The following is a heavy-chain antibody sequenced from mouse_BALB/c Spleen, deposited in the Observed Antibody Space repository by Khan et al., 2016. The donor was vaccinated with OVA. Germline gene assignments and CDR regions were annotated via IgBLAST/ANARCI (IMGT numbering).Heavy chain of an antibody. CDR1: GFSLTRHG. CDR2: IWAGGST. CDR3: ARSSEPDYFDY. Sequence: HVQLKESEPGLVAPSQSLSITCTVPGFSLTRHGLYLVRQPPGKGLEWLGIIWAGGSTNYNSALMSRLSITKDSSKTQIFLKMNKLQTDDTAIYYYARSSEPDYFDYWGQGTTLTVSS. J-gene: IGHJ2*01. D-gene: IGHD1-1*01. V-gene: IGHV2-9*02.